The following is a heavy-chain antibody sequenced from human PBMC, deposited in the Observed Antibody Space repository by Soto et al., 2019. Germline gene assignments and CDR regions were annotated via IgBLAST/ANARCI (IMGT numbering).Heavy chain of an antibody. Sequence: QVQLMQSGAEVKKPGASVKVSCQASGDTFTEYYIHWVRQAPGQGLEWMGTVNPSGGHTTYAQHLRGRVTMTRDTSTSTLYLERTSLTSEDTAGYYCARGGHVVVVTAALDYWGQGTLVTVSS. CDR1: GDTFTEYY. V-gene: IGHV1-46*01. CDR2: VNPSGGHT. CDR3: ARGGHVVVVTAALDY. D-gene: IGHD2-21*02. J-gene: IGHJ4*02.